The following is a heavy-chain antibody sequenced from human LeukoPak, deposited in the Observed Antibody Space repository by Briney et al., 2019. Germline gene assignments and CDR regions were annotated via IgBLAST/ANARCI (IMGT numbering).Heavy chain of an antibody. CDR2: INPSGGST. V-gene: IGHV1-46*01. Sequence: GASVKVSCKASGYTFTCYYMHWVRQAPGQGLEWIGIINPSGGSTSYAQKFQGRVTMTRDTSTSTVYMELSSLRSEDTAVYYCAREDGSGSYFVDAFDIWGQGTMVTVSS. CDR3: AREDGSGSYFVDAFDI. J-gene: IGHJ3*02. D-gene: IGHD3-10*01. CDR1: GYTFTCYY.